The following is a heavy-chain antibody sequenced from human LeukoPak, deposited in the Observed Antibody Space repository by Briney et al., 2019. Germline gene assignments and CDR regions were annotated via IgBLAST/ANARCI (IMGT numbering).Heavy chain of an antibody. CDR2: IYSGGST. Sequence: GGSLRLSCAASGFTVSSNYMSWVRQAPGKGLEWVSVIYSGGSTYYADSVKGRFTISRDNAKNSLYLQMISLRAEDTAVYYCARCGTPNNYYGYGVDVWGQGTTVIVSS. J-gene: IGHJ6*02. CDR3: ARCGTPNNYYGYGVDV. CDR1: GFTVSSNY. V-gene: IGHV3-53*01. D-gene: IGHD1-26*01.